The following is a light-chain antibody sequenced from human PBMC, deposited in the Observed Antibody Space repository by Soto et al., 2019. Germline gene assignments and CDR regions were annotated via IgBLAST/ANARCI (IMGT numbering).Light chain of an antibody. CDR1: SSNIGARYD. CDR2: ANS. CDR3: QSYDSSLSGYV. J-gene: IGLJ1*01. V-gene: IGLV1-40*01. Sequence: QPVLTQSPSVSGAPGQRVTISCTGSSSNIGARYDVHWYQQLPGTAPKLLIYANSNRPSGVPDRFSGSKSGTAASLAITGLQAEDEADYYCQSYDSSLSGYVFGTGTKVTVL.